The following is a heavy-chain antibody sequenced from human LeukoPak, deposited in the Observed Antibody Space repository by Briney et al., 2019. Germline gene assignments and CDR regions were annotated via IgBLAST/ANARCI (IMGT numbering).Heavy chain of an antibody. J-gene: IGHJ4*02. Sequence: SETLSLTCTVSGDSFSRYYWTWIRQPPGKGLQWIGYIYNSGSTNYNPSLESRVSISVDTSKNQFSLKLSSVTAADTAIYYCARGVDRVSTPFDYWGQGTLVTVSS. CDR1: GDSFSRYY. D-gene: IGHD2-15*01. CDR3: ARGVDRVSTPFDY. CDR2: IYNSGST. V-gene: IGHV4-59*01.